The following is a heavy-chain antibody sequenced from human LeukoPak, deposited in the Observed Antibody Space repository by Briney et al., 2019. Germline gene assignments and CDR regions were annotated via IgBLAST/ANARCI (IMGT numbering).Heavy chain of an antibody. CDR1: GGSISSSSYY. V-gene: IGHV4-39*07. CDR2: IYYSGST. CDR3: ARDGIVSVVAATPYAFDI. D-gene: IGHD2-15*01. J-gene: IGHJ3*02. Sequence: PSETLSLTCTVSGGSISSSSYYWGWIRQPPGKGLEWIGSIYYSGSTYYNPSLKSRVTISVDTSKNQFSLKLSSVTAADTAVYYCARDGIVSVVAATPYAFDIWGQGTMVTVSS.